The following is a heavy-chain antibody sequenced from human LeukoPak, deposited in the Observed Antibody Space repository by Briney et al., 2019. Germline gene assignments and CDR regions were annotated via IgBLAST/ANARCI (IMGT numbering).Heavy chain of an antibody. CDR1: GFTVSSNY. CDR3: TRGPGSTWYSDY. Sequence: ESGGSLRLSCAASGFTVSSNYMNWVRQAPGKGLEWVSIIYSGGDTYYADSVKGRFTISRDNSKNTLYLQMNSLRAEDTAVYYCTRGPGSTWYSDYWGQGTLVTVPS. J-gene: IGHJ4*02. D-gene: IGHD6-13*01. CDR2: IYSGGDT. V-gene: IGHV3-66*02.